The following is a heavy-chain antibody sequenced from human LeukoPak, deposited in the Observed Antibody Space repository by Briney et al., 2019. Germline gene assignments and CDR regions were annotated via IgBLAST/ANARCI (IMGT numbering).Heavy chain of an antibody. CDR3: ARGGYESTVAYTLDH. V-gene: IGHV3-21*01. Sequence: GSLRLSCVASGFNFKTYSMNWARQAPGKGLEWVASISSTKTYIYYADSLEGRFTISRDNAKNSLYLQMNSLSPEDTGVYYCARGGYESTVAYTLDHWGQGTRVTVSS. CDR1: GFNFKTYS. J-gene: IGHJ4*02. CDR2: ISSTKTYI. D-gene: IGHD6-19*01.